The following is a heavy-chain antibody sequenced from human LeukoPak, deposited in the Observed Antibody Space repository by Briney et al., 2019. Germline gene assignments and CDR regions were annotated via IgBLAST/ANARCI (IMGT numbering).Heavy chain of an antibody. D-gene: IGHD3-10*01. CDR3: ARGSITMVRGVRSDAFDI. Sequence: ASVKVSCKASGYTFTSYYMHWVRQAPGQGLEWMGIINPSGGSTSYAQKFQGRVTMTRNTSISTAYMELSSLRSEDTAVYYCARGSITMVRGVRSDAFDIWGQGTMVTVSS. J-gene: IGHJ3*02. V-gene: IGHV1-46*01. CDR1: GYTFTSYY. CDR2: INPSGGST.